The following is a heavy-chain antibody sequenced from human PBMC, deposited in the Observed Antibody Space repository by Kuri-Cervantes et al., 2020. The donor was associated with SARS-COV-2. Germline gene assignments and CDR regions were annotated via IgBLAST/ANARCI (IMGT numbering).Heavy chain of an antibody. CDR3: ARDFRPIVVVPAAENWFDP. J-gene: IGHJ5*02. CDR2: IYTSGST. Sequence: SETLSLTCTVSGGSISSYYWSWIRQPAGKGLEWIGRIYTSGSTNYNPSLKSRVTMSVDTSKNQFPLKLSSVTAADTAVYYCARDFRPIVVVPAAENWFDPWGQGTLVTVSS. CDR1: GGSISSYY. V-gene: IGHV4-4*07. D-gene: IGHD2-2*01.